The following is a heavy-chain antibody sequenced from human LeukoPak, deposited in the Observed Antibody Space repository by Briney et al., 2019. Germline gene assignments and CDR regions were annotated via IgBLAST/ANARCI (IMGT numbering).Heavy chain of an antibody. Sequence: SETLPLTCTVSGGSISSYYWSWIRQPAGKGLEWIGRIYTSGSTNYNPSLKSRVTISVDKSKNQFSLKLSSVTAADTAVYYCARVVRLQPREVYYYYMDVWGKGTTVTVSS. CDR3: ARVVRLQPREVYYYYMDV. CDR1: GGSISSYY. J-gene: IGHJ6*03. V-gene: IGHV4-4*07. CDR2: IYTSGST. D-gene: IGHD4-11*01.